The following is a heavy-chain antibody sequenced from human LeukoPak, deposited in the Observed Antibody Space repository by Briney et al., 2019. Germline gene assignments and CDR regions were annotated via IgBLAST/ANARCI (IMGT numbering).Heavy chain of an antibody. V-gene: IGHV4-34*01. CDR2: INHSGST. J-gene: IGHJ5*02. D-gene: IGHD6-19*01. CDR1: GGSFSGYY. Sequence: PSETLSLTCAVYGGSFSGYYWSWIRQPPGKGLEWIGEINHSGSTNYNPSLKSRVTISVDTSKNQFSLKLSSVTAADTAVYYCARRRGSSGWYGESWGQGTLVTVSS. CDR3: ARRRGSSGWYGES.